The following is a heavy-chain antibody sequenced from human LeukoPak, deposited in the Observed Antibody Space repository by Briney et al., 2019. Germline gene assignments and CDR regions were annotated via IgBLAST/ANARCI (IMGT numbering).Heavy chain of an antibody. CDR3: ARSARRDGYNFDYYYMDV. CDR1: GFTFSSYE. D-gene: IGHD5-24*01. V-gene: IGHV3-23*01. Sequence: GGSLRLSCAASGFTFSSYEMNWVRQAPGKGLEWVSAISGSGGSTYYADSVKGRFTISRDNSKNTLYLQMNSLRAEDTAVYYCARSARRDGYNFDYYYMDVWGKGTTVTISS. J-gene: IGHJ6*03. CDR2: ISGSGGST.